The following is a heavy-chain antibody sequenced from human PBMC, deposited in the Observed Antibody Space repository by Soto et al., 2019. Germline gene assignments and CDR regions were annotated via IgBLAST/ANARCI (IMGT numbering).Heavy chain of an antibody. D-gene: IGHD6-19*01. CDR1: GGSISSSSYY. J-gene: IGHJ6*02. V-gene: IGHV4-39*01. CDR2: NYYSGST. Sequence: QLQLQESGPGLVKPSETLSLTCTVSGGSISSSSYYWGWIRQPPGKGLEWIGRNYYSGSTYYNPSLKCRVTISVDTSKNQFYLQLSSETAADTAVYYCARHARSGWFSQSPFYYYYYGMDVWGQGTTVTVSS. CDR3: ARHARSGWFSQSPFYYYYYGMDV.